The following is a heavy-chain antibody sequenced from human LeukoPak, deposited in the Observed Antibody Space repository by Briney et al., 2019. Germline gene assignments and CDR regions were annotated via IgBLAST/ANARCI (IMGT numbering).Heavy chain of an antibody. CDR1: GYTFTSYF. Sequence: ASVKVSCKASGYTFTSYFMHWVRQAPGQGLEWMGIINPSGGSTSYAQKFQGRVTITADESTSTAYMELSSLRSEDTAVYYCAEGPGQSTENWGQGTLVTVSS. J-gene: IGHJ4*02. V-gene: IGHV1-46*01. D-gene: IGHD1-1*01. CDR3: AEGPGQSTEN. CDR2: INPSGGST.